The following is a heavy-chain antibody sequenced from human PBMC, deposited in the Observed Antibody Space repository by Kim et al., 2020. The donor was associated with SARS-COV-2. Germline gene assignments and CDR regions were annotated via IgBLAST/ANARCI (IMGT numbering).Heavy chain of an antibody. J-gene: IGHJ3*01. CDR3: TRVNPIVGGWYDAFDV. Sequence: LSLTCAASGFTFSGSTMHWVRQASGKGLEWVGRIRSKANSYATAYAASVKGRFTISRDDSKNTAYLQMNSLKTEDTAVYYCTRVNPIVGGWYDAFDVWGQGTMVTVSS. V-gene: IGHV3-73*01. D-gene: IGHD6-19*01. CDR1: GFTFSGST. CDR2: IRSKANSYAT.